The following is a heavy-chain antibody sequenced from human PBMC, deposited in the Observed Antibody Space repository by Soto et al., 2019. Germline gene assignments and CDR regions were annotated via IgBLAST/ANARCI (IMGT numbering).Heavy chain of an antibody. CDR1: DDSINSDKYY. J-gene: IGHJ4*02. CDR2: IYYRGNA. CDR3: ARLEGLATISYYFDF. D-gene: IGHD3-9*01. Sequence: SETLSLTCSVSDDSINSDKYYWGWIRQPPGKGLEWIGSIYYRGNAYYDPSLQARVTISLDKSKSQFSLKLNSVTAADSAVYFCARLEGLATISYYFDFWGPGALVTVSS. V-gene: IGHV4-39*01.